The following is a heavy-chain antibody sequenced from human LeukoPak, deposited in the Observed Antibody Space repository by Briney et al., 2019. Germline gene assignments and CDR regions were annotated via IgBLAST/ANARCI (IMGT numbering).Heavy chain of an antibody. CDR3: ARGGGYSGYGEDY. J-gene: IGHJ4*02. V-gene: IGHV1-18*01. CDR2: ISGYNGNT. CDR1: EYTFTSYD. D-gene: IGHD5-12*01. Sequence: ASVKVSCKASEYTFTSYDINWVRQATGQGLEWMGWISGYNGNTDYEQKLQGRVTMTTDTSTSTAYMELRSLRSDDTAVYYCARGGGYSGYGEDYWGQGTLVTVSS.